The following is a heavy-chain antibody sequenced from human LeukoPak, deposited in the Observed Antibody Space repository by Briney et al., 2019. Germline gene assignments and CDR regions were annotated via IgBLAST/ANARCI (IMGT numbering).Heavy chain of an antibody. V-gene: IGHV1-8*01. CDR1: GYTFTSYD. J-gene: IGHJ5*02. CDR3: AISTYYYGSGSYYSWFDP. D-gene: IGHD3-10*01. Sequence: ASVKVSCKASGYTFTSYDINGVRQATGQGLEWMGWMNPNSGNTGYAQKFQGRVTMTRNTSISTAYMELSSLRSEDTAVYYCAISTYYYGSGSYYSWFDPWGQGTLVTVSS. CDR2: MNPNSGNT.